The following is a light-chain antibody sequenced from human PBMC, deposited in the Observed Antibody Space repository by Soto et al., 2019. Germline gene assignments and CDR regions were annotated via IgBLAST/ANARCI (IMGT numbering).Light chain of an antibody. Sequence: DIQMTQSPSSVSASVGDRVTITCRASQGISSHLNWYQQKPGKAPKLLIYAASNLESGVPSRFSGSGSGTDFTLTISSLQPEDFATYYCQQANTFPGTFGQGTRLEIK. V-gene: IGKV1-12*01. J-gene: IGKJ5*01. CDR1: QGISSH. CDR3: QQANTFPGT. CDR2: AAS.